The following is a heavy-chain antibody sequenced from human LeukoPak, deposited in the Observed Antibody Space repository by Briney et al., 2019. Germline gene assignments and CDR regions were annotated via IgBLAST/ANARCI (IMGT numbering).Heavy chain of an antibody. V-gene: IGHV3-9*03. D-gene: IGHD3-9*01. Sequence: PGGSLRLSCVGSGFTFDDYAMHWVRQAPRKCLEWLSGISCNSGRRCYADSVKCRFTISRDKAKTSLYLQMNSLRAEDMALYYCAKGPDYDILTPIDYWGQGTLVTVSS. J-gene: IGHJ4*02. CDR2: ISCNSGRR. CDR1: GFTFDDYA. CDR3: AKGPDYDILTPIDY.